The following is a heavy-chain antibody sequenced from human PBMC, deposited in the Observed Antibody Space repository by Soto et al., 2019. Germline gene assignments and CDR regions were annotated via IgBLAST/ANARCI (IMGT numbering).Heavy chain of an antibody. CDR3: ASSSGHPPRYCSGGSCLLADAFDL. D-gene: IGHD2-15*01. V-gene: IGHV1-69*02. Sequence: VASVKVSCKASGGTFSSYTISWVRQAPGQGLEWMGRIIPILGIANYAQKFQGRVTITADKSTSTAYMELSSLRSEDTAVYYCASSSGHPPRYCSGGSCLLADAFDLWGQGTMVTVSS. CDR2: IIPILGIA. CDR1: GGTFSSYT. J-gene: IGHJ3*01.